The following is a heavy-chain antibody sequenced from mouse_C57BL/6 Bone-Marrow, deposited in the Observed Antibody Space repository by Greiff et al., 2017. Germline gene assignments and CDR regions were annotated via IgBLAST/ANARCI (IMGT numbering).Heavy chain of an antibody. CDR1: GYTFTRYW. D-gene: IGHD2-4*01. CDR2: IDPSDNYT. J-gene: IGHJ4*01. V-gene: IGHV1-50*01. Sequence: QVQLQQPGAELVKPGASVKLSCKASGYTFTRYWMQWVKQRPGQGLEWIGEIDPSDNYTTYNQKFKGKATLPVDKSSSTAYMQLSSLTSEDSAVYYSTRGKGFYYNYDVYTMDYWGQGTSVTVSS. CDR3: TRGKGFYYNYDVYTMDY.